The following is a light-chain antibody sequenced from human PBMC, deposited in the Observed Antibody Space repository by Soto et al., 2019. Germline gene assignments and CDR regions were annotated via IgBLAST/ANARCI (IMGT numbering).Light chain of an antibody. CDR3: CSYAGSSTFDVV. Sequence: LTQPASVSGSPGQSITISCTGTSSDVGSYNLVSWYQQHPGKAPKLMIYEVSKRPSGVSNRFSGSKSGNTASLTISGLQAEDEADYYCCSYAGSSTFDVVFGGGTKLTVL. V-gene: IGLV2-23*02. CDR1: SSDVGSYNL. CDR2: EVS. J-gene: IGLJ2*01.